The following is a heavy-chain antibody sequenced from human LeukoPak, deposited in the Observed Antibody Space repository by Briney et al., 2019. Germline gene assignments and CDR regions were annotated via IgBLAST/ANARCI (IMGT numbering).Heavy chain of an antibody. D-gene: IGHD2/OR15-2a*01. V-gene: IGHV4-4*07. J-gene: IGHJ5*02. Sequence: PSETLSLTCTVSGGSISSYYWSWIRQPAGKGLEWIGRIYTSGSTNYNPSLKSRVTMSVDTSKNQFSLKPRSMTAADTAVYYCAREMVVMVLSTYIWLDPWGQGTLVTVSS. CDR1: GGSISSYY. CDR3: AREMVVMVLSTYIWLDP. CDR2: IYTSGST.